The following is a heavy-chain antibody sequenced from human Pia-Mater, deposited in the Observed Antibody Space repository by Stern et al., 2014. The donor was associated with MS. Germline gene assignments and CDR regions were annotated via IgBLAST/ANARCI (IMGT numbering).Heavy chain of an antibody. D-gene: IGHD4-17*01. CDR2: IYPGDSDT. CDR3: ARDYGDYAFDY. V-gene: IGHV5-51*01. CDR1: GYSFTANW. Sequence: VQLVESGAEVKKPGESLKISCKGSGYSFTANWIAWVRQLPGKGLEWMGIIYPGDSDTRYSTSFQGQVTISADKSISTAYLQWSSLKASDTAMYYCARDYGDYAFDYWGQGTLVTVSS. J-gene: IGHJ4*02.